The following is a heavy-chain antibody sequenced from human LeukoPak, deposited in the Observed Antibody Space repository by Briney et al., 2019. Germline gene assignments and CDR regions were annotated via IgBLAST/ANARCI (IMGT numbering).Heavy chain of an antibody. D-gene: IGHD3-10*01. V-gene: IGHV3-7*01. J-gene: IGHJ3*02. Sequence: GGSLRLSCAASGFILSIYSVTWVRQAPGKGLVWVGNIKRDGSHKNSVDALTGRLTFPRHNAKNSLYLQINSPRVGYTAVYYCAREQSPGTFGEYSDDFNICGQGKRVTVS. CDR3: AREQSPGTFGEYSDDFNI. CDR1: GFILSIYS. CDR2: IKRDGSHK.